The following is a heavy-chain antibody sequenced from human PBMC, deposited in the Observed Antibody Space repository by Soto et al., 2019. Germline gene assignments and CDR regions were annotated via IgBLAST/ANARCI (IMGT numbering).Heavy chain of an antibody. V-gene: IGHV1-2*04. CDR1: GYTFTGYY. D-gene: IGHD3-22*01. CDR3: ARLRGYYDSSGYPPHRYYYGMDV. J-gene: IGHJ6*02. CDR2: INPNSGGT. Sequence: ASVKVSCKASGYTFTGYYMHWVRQAPGQGLEWMGWINPNSGGTNYAQKFQGWVTMTRDTSIGTAYMELSRLGSDDTAVYYCARLRGYYDSSGYPPHRYYYGMDVWGQGTTVTVSS.